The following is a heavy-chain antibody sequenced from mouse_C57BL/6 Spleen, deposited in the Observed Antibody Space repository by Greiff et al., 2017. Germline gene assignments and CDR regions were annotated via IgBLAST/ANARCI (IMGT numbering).Heavy chain of an antibody. CDR2: ISSGSSTI. V-gene: IGHV5-17*01. CDR1: GFTFSDYG. CDR3: ARRLGGSSLYYAMDY. D-gene: IGHD1-1*01. Sequence: EVMLVESGGGLVKPGGSLKLSCAASGFTFSDYGMHWVRQAPEKGLEWVAYISSGSSTIYYAATVQGRFTISRDNAKNTLFLQMTSLRSEDTAMYYCARRLGGSSLYYAMDYWGQGTSVTVSS. J-gene: IGHJ4*01.